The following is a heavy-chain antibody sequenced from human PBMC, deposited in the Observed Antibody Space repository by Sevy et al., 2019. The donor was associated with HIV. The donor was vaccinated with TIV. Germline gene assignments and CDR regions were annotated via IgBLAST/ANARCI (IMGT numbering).Heavy chain of an antibody. CDR1: GFTFSSYA. V-gene: IGHV3-23*01. J-gene: IGHJ4*02. D-gene: IGHD3-10*01. Sequence: GGSLRLSCAASGFTFSSYAMSWVRQAPGKGLEWVSAISGSGGSTYYADSVKGRLTISRDNSKNTLYLQMNSLRAEDTAVYYCARELRITMVRGVITPWYFDYWGQGTLVTVSS. CDR2: ISGSGGST. CDR3: ARELRITMVRGVITPWYFDY.